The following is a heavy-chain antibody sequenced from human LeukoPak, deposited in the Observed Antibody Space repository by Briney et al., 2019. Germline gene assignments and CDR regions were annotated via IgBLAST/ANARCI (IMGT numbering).Heavy chain of an antibody. D-gene: IGHD6-19*01. J-gene: IGHJ4*02. V-gene: IGHV1-18*01. CDR2: VSGYNGNT. CDR1: GYTVSRHG. CDR3: AKDIHPGLDSGASCCFDY. Sequence: AASVEVSCKTSGYTVSRHGITWVRQAPGQGLEWMGWVSGYNGNTNYAQNVQGRVTMTTDTSTNTAYMELRSLRSDDTAVYYCAKDIHPGLDSGASCCFDYWGQGTPVTVSS.